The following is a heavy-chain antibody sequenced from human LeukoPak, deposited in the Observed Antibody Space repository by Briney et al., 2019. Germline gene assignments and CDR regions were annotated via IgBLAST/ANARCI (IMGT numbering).Heavy chain of an antibody. CDR2: ISYDGSNK. CDR1: GFTFSSYA. CDR3: ARTATVTTAFDY. J-gene: IGHJ4*02. Sequence: GGSLGLSCAASGFTFSSYAMHWVRQAPGKGLEWVAVISYDGSNKYYADSVKGRFTISRDNSKSTLYLQMNSLRAEDTAVYYCARTATVTTAFDYWGRGTLVTVSS. D-gene: IGHD4-17*01. V-gene: IGHV3-30*04.